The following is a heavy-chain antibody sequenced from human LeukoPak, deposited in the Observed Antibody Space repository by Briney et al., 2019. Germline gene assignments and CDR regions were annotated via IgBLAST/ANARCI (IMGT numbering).Heavy chain of an antibody. CDR3: ARDRAGIAAAWHDYYYMDV. CDR2: IYYSGST. CDR1: GGSISSGDYY. D-gene: IGHD6-13*01. V-gene: IGHV4-30-4*08. Sequence: SQTLSLTCTVSGGSISSGDYYWSWIRQPSGKGLEWIGYIYYSGSTYYNPSLKSRVTISVDTSKNQFSLKLSSVTAADTAVYYCARDRAGIAAAWHDYYYMDVWGKGTTVTVSS. J-gene: IGHJ6*03.